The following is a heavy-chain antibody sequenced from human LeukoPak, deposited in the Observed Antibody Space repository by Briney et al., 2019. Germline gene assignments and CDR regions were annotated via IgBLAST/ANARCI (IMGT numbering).Heavy chain of an antibody. J-gene: IGHJ4*02. CDR2: INHSGIT. CDR3: ARSGDYIKEGFDY. D-gene: IGHD3-22*01. V-gene: IGHV4-38-2*01. CDR1: GYSIRSGHY. Sequence: SETLSLTCAVSGYSIRSGHYWGWRRQSTGKGQEWIGSINHSGITEYNPSLKSRVTLSVDTSKNQFSLQLRSVTAADRALYYCARSGDYIKEGFDYWGQGTQVTVSS.